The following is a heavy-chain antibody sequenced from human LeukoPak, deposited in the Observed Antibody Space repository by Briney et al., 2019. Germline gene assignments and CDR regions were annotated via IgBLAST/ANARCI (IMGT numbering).Heavy chain of an antibody. Sequence: GGPLRLSCAASGFTFSSYEMNWVRQAPGKGLEWVSYISSSGSTIYYADSVKGRFTISRDNAKNSLYLQMNSLRAEDTAVYYCARAGMVRGVIIPWFDPWGQGTLVTVSS. CDR1: GFTFSSYE. J-gene: IGHJ5*02. CDR2: ISSSGSTI. CDR3: ARAGMVRGVIIPWFDP. D-gene: IGHD3-10*01. V-gene: IGHV3-48*03.